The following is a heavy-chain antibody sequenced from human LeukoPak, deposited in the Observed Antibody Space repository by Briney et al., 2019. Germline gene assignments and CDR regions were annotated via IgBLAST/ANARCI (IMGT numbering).Heavy chain of an antibody. CDR2: IYYSRST. V-gene: IGHV4-59*01. CDR1: GGSISSYY. Sequence: SETLSLTCTVSGGSISSYYWSWIRQPPGKGLEWVGYIYYSRSTNYNPSLKSRVTISVDTSKKQFSLTLSAVTAADSAVDYCAGGVVAALELDYWGQGTLVTVSS. CDR3: AGGVVAALELDY. D-gene: IGHD2-15*01. J-gene: IGHJ4*02.